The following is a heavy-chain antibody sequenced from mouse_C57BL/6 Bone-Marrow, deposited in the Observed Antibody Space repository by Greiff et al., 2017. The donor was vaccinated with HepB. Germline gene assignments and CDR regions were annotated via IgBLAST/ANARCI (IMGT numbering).Heavy chain of an antibody. CDR2: ISDGGSYT. CDR3: ARDHALYGSSWYFDV. CDR1: GFTFSSYA. V-gene: IGHV5-4*01. J-gene: IGHJ1*03. D-gene: IGHD1-1*01. Sequence: EVQLQESGGGLVKPGGSLKLSCAASGFTFSSYAMSWVRQTPEKRLEWVATISDGGSYTYYPDNVKGRFTISRDNAKNNLYLQMSHLKSEDTAMYYCARDHALYGSSWYFDVWGTGTTVTVSS.